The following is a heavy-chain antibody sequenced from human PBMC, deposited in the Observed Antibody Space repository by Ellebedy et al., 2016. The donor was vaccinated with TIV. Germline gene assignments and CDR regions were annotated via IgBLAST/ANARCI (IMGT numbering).Heavy chain of an antibody. CDR1: GFTFSSYA. CDR2: ISGSGGST. Sequence: GESLKISCAASGFTFSSYAMSWVRQAPGKGLEWVSAISGSGGSTYYAGSVKGRFTISRDNSKNTLYLQMNSLRAEDTAVYYCAKPPAGSGYYTQTFDYWGQGTLVTVSS. V-gene: IGHV3-23*01. CDR3: AKPPAGSGYYTQTFDY. J-gene: IGHJ4*02. D-gene: IGHD3-3*01.